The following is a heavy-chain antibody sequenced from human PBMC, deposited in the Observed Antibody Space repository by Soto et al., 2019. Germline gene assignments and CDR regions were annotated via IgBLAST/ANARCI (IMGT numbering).Heavy chain of an antibody. J-gene: IGHJ3*02. D-gene: IGHD6-19*01. Sequence: SVKVSCKASGFTFTSSAVQWVRQARGQRLEWIGWIVVGSGNTNYAQKFQERVTITRDMSTSTAYVELSSLRSEDTAVYYCAVPGIAVAGTGAYAFDIWGQGTMVTVSS. CDR2: IVVGSGNT. V-gene: IGHV1-58*01. CDR1: GFTFTSSA. CDR3: AVPGIAVAGTGAYAFDI.